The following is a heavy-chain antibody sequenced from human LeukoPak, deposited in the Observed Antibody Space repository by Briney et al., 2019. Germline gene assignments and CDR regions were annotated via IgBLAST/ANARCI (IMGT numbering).Heavy chain of an antibody. V-gene: IGHV3-9*01. CDR3: AKDTDGYNEAFDY. J-gene: IGHJ4*02. D-gene: IGHD5-24*01. Sequence: GGSLRLSCAASGFTFDDYAMHWARQAPGKGLEWVSGISWNSGSIGYADSVKGRFTISRDNAKNSLYLQMNSLRAEDTALYYCAKDTDGYNEAFDYWGQGTLVTVSS. CDR1: GFTFDDYA. CDR2: ISWNSGSI.